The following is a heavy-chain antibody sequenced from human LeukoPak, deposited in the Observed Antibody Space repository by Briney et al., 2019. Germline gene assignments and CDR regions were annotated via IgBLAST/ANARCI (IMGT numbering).Heavy chain of an antibody. CDR3: SKTSNPDIWVGEFTFDY. D-gene: IGHD3-10*01. Sequence: PGGSLRLSCAASGFTFSSYAMTWVRQAPGKGLEWVSAISGSGASTYYADSVKGRFTVSRDNSNNTLYLQMNSLGADDTAVYFCSKTSNPDIWVGEFTFDYWGQGTLVTVSS. CDR2: ISGSGAST. V-gene: IGHV3-23*01. CDR1: GFTFSSYA. J-gene: IGHJ4*02.